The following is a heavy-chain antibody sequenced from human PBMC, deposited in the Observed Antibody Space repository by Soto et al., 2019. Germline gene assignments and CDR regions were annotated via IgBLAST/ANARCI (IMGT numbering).Heavy chain of an antibody. Sequence: SETLSLTCTVSGGSISSYYWSWIRQPPGKGLEWIGYIYYSGSTNYNPSLKSRVTISVDTSKNQFSLKLSSVTAADTAVYYCARDQVDCSSTSCYGDPYYYYGMDVWGQGTTVTVSS. J-gene: IGHJ6*02. CDR1: GGSISSYY. D-gene: IGHD2-2*01. CDR2: IYYSGST. CDR3: ARDQVDCSSTSCYGDPYYYYGMDV. V-gene: IGHV4-59*01.